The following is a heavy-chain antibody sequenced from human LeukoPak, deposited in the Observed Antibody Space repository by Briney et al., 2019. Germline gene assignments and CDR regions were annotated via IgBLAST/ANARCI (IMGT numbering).Heavy chain of an antibody. CDR1: GGSISSYY. D-gene: IGHD6-19*01. J-gene: IGHJ4*02. CDR3: ARETEVPGGRSWDF. Sequence: SETLSLTCTVSGGSISSYYWTWIRQPAGKGLEWIGRIHPSGTTNHNPSLKSRVIMSLDMSNNQFSLKVRSVTAADTAVYYCARETEVPGGRSWDFWGQGTQVTVSS. V-gene: IGHV4-4*07. CDR2: IHPSGTT.